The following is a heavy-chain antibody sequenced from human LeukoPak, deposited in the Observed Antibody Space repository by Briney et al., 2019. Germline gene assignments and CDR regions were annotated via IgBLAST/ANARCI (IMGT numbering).Heavy chain of an antibody. V-gene: IGHV4-59*11. CDR1: GDSFSSHY. J-gene: IGHJ3*02. D-gene: IGHD4-17*01. CDR2: ISHIGRT. CDR3: ARDLVTVTKGFDI. Sequence: SETLSLTCAVSGDSFSSHYWTWIRLSPGTGLEWIGYISHIGRTNYNPSLKSRATISIDTSKNQFSLKLRSVTAADTAVYYCARDLVTVTKGFDIWGQGTMVSVSS.